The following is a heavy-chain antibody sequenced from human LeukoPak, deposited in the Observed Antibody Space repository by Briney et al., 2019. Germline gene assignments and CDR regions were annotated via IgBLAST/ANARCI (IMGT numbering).Heavy chain of an antibody. CDR2: ISSSSNYI. CDR1: GFTFSSYS. V-gene: IGHV3-21*01. D-gene: IGHD6-19*01. J-gene: IGHJ4*02. CDR3: AKSSNSGWYYFDY. Sequence: KPGGSLRLSCVASGFTFSSYSMNWVRQAPGKGLEWVSSISSSSNYIYYTDSVKGRFTISRDNAKNSLYLQMNSLRAEDTAVYYCAKSSNSGWYYFDYWGQGTLVTVSS.